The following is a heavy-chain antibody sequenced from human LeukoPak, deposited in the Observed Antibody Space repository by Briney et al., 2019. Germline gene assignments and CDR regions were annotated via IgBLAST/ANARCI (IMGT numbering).Heavy chain of an antibody. CDR3: ARDQVAQRGGFDY. CDR2: INPNSGGK. CDR1: GYTFTGYY. D-gene: IGHD3-16*01. Sequence: ASVKVSCKASGYTFTGYYMHWVRQAPGQGLEWRGWINPNSGGKNYEQKFQGRVTMTRDTSISTAYMELSRLRSDDTAVYYWARDQVAQRGGFDYWGQGTLVTVSS. V-gene: IGHV1-2*02. J-gene: IGHJ4*02.